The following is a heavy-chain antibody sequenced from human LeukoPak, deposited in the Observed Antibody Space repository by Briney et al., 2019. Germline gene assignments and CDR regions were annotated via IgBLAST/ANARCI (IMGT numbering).Heavy chain of an antibody. CDR1: GYTFTGHY. CDR2: INPNSGGT. J-gene: IGHJ5*02. D-gene: IGHD3-16*01. Sequence: GASVKVSCKASGYTFTGHYMHWVRQAPGQGLEWMGWINPNSGGTNYAQKFQGRVTMTRDTSISTAYMELSRLRSDDTAVYYCARGDDYVWGKGFDPWGQGTLVTVSS. CDR3: ARGDDYVWGKGFDP. V-gene: IGHV1-2*02.